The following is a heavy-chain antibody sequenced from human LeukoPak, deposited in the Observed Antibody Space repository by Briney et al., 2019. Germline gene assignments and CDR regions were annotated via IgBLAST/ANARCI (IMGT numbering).Heavy chain of an antibody. CDR3: TTHSILVPGKHH. V-gene: IGHV3-15*07. Sequence: SGGSLRLSCAASGFTFSSYAMHWVRQAPGKGLEWVGRIKTKTDGGTTDYAAPVRGRFTISRDDSRNTLYLQMISLKTEDTAVYYCTTHSILVPGKHHWGQGTLVTVSS. D-gene: IGHD2-15*01. J-gene: IGHJ4*02. CDR1: GFTFSSYA. CDR2: IKTKTDGGTT.